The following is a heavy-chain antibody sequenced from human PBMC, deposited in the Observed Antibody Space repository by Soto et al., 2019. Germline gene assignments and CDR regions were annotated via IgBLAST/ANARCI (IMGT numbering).Heavy chain of an antibody. CDR1: GFTFDDYA. Sequence: GGSLRLSCAASGFTFDDYAMHWVRQAPGKGLEWVSGISWNSGSIGYADSVKGRFTISRDNAKNSLYLQMNSLRAEDTALYYCAKSDGSSYYYYGMDVWGQGTTVTVSS. CDR3: AKSDGSSYYYYGMDV. J-gene: IGHJ6*02. CDR2: ISWNSGSI. V-gene: IGHV3-9*01. D-gene: IGHD3-10*01.